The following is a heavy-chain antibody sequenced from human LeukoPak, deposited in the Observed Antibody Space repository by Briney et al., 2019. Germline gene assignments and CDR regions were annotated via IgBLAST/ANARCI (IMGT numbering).Heavy chain of an antibody. Sequence: ASVKXSCKASGYTFTGYYIXXXXXXPGQGXXXXXXISPTXXGTNYAQXXXXXXXXTRXXSISTAYMELSRLKSDDTAVYYCARVGNYYDSSGYLDYWGQGTLVTVSS. D-gene: IGHD3-22*01. CDR2: ISPTXXGT. V-gene: IGHV1-2*02. J-gene: IGHJ4*02. CDR3: ARVGNYYDSSGYLDY. CDR1: GYTFTGYY.